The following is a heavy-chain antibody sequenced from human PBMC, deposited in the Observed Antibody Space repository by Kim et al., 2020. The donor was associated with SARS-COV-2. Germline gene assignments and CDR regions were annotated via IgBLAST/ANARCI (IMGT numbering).Heavy chain of an antibody. D-gene: IGHD1-1*01. J-gene: IGHJ3*02. V-gene: IGHV3-7*03. CDR3: ASLGLQPEAFDI. Sequence: YYLASMRGQFTISRNNATNALYLQMNSLRAEDTAVYYCASLGLQPEAFDIWGQGTMVTVSS.